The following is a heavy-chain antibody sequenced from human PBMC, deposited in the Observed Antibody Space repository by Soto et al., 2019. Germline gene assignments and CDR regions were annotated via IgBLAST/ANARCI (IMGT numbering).Heavy chain of an antibody. CDR1: GFTFSSYA. D-gene: IGHD2-2*01. CDR3: AKSGVVVPADYYYYGMDV. CDR2: ISGSGGST. V-gene: IGHV3-23*01. J-gene: IGHJ6*02. Sequence: VPLLESGGGLVQPGGSLRLSCAASGFTFSSYAMSWVRQAPGKGLEWVSAISGSGGSTYYADSVKGRFTISRDNSKNTLYLQMNSLRAEDTAVYYCAKSGVVVPADYYYYGMDVWGQGTTVTVSS.